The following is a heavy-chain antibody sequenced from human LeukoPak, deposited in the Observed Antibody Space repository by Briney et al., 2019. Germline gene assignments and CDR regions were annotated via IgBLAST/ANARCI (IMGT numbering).Heavy chain of an antibody. CDR3: AREVAKTSFDY. CDR2: INPADGSS. Sequence: ASVKVSCKASGYTFTGYYMHWVRQAPGQGLEWVGIINPADGSSAYAQHFQDRLTMTTDTSTSTVYMSLSSLTSEDTAVYYCAREVAKTSFDYWGQGTLVTVSS. CDR1: GYTFTGYY. D-gene: IGHD5-12*01. V-gene: IGHV1-46*01. J-gene: IGHJ4*02.